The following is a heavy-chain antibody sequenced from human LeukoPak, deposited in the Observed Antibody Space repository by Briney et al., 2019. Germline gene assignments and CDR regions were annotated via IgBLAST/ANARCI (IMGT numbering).Heavy chain of an antibody. CDR3: AGESLYYDFWSGYYSPGNNWFDP. J-gene: IGHJ5*02. CDR1: GFTFSSYW. D-gene: IGHD3-3*01. CDR2: IKQDGSEK. Sequence: GGSLRLSCAASGFTFSSYWMSWVPQAPGKGLEWVANIKQDGSEKYYVDSVKGRFTISRDNAKNSLYLQMNSLRAEDTAVYYCAGESLYYDFWSGYYSPGNNWFDPWGQGTLVTVSS. V-gene: IGHV3-7*01.